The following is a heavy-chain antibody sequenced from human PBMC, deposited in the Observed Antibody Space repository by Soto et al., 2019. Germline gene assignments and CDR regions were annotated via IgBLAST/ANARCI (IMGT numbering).Heavy chain of an antibody. J-gene: IGHJ6*02. D-gene: IGHD3-16*01. V-gene: IGHV3-7*05. CDR2: IKQDGSEK. CDR1: GFTFSSYW. Sequence: GGSLRLSCAASGFTFSSYWMSWVRQAPGKGLEWVANIKQDGSEKYYVDSVKGRFTISRDNAKNSLYLQMNSLRAEDTAVYYCARAFGSTDNYYYCYGMDVWGQGTTVPVSS. CDR3: ARAFGSTDNYYYCYGMDV.